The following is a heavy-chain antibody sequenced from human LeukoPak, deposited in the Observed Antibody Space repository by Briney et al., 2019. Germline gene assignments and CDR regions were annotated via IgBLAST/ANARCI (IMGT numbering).Heavy chain of an antibody. CDR3: ARRDDSSGYHKIFDY. D-gene: IGHD3-22*01. CDR1: GGSFSGYY. V-gene: IGHV4-34*01. CDR2: INHSGSA. J-gene: IGHJ4*02. Sequence: SETLSLTCAVYGGSFSGYYWSWIRQPPGKGLEWIGEINHSGSANYNPSLKSRVTISVDTSKNQFSLKLSSLTAADTAVYYCARRDDSSGYHKIFDYWGPGTLVTVSS.